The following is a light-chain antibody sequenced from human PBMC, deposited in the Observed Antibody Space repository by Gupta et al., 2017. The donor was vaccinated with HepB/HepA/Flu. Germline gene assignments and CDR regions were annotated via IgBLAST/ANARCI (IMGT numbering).Light chain of an antibody. CDR1: QSVGSN. Sequence: ELVMTQSPATLSVSPGERATLTGMASQSVGSNLAWYQQKPGQAPRLLIYYTFTGVSGIPARFSGSESGTEFTLTISSLQSEDVAVYYCQQYNNWPETFGRGTKVEIK. CDR2: YTF. J-gene: IGKJ1*01. V-gene: IGKV3-15*01. CDR3: QQYNNWPET.